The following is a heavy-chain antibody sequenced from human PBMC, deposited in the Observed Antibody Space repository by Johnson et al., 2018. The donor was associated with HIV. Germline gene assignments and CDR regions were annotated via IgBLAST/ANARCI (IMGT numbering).Heavy chain of an antibody. CDR3: ARDSRISLIVVVSRGGFDI. Sequence: QVQLVESGGGLVKPGGSLRLSCKASGFTFSDYLMSWIRQAPGKGLEWVAFIRYAGSNKSYADSVKGRFTIPRDNSKNTLYLQMNSLRAEDTAVYYCARDSRISLIVVVSRGGFDIWGQGTMVTVSS. V-gene: IGHV3-30*02. D-gene: IGHD3-22*01. J-gene: IGHJ3*02. CDR1: GFTFSDYL. CDR2: IRYAGSNK.